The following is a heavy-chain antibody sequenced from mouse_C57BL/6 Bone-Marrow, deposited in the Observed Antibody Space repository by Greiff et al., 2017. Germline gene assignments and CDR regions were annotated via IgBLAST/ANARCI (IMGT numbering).Heavy chain of an antibody. D-gene: IGHD1-1*01. CDR1: GYTFTDYY. V-gene: IGHV1-19*01. CDR2: INPYNGGT. J-gene: IGHJ4*01. Sequence: VQLQQSGPVLVKPGASVKMSCKASGYTFTDYYMNWVKQSHGKSLEWIGVINPYNGGTSYNQKFKGKATLTVDKSSSTAYMELNSLTSEDSAVYYCARDYYGSSYGWGQGTSVTVSS. CDR3: ARDYYGSSYG.